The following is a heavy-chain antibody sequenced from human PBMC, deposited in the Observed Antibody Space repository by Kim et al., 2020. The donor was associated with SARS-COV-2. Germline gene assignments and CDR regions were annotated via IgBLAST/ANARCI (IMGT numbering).Heavy chain of an antibody. CDR2: IWYDGSNK. V-gene: IGHV3-33*01. D-gene: IGHD6-13*01. J-gene: IGHJ4*02. CDR3: ARYHSSSWYWDY. CDR1: GFTFSSYG. Sequence: GSLRLSCAASGFTFSSYGMHWVRQAPGKGLEWVAVIWYDGSNKYYADSVKGRFTISRDNSKNTLYLQMNSLRAEDTAVYYCARYHSSSWYWDYWGQGTLVTVSS.